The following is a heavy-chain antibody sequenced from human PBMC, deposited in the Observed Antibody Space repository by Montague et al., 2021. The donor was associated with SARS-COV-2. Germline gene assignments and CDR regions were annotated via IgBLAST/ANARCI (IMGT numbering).Heavy chain of an antibody. J-gene: IGHJ4*02. CDR1: GESVSSNSAA. CDR3: ARDGGINSRARPHTFHY. V-gene: IGHV6-1*01. Sequence: CAISGESVSSNSAAWNWFRQSPSRGLEWLGRTYYRSKWYNDYAVSVKSRITINPDTSKSQFSLQLNSVTPEDTAVYYCARDGGINSRARPHTFHYWGQGTLVTVSS. D-gene: IGHD3-10*01. CDR2: TYYRSKWYN.